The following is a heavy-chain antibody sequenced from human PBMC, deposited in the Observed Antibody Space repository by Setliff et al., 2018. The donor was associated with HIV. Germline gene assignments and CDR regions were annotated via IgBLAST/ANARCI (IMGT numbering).Heavy chain of an antibody. CDR1: GSSMRTGDW. D-gene: IGHD3-10*01. J-gene: IGHJ6*03. CDR2: ISQSGST. Sequence: SETLSRTCAVSGSSMRTGDWWSWVRQSPGKGLEWIGEISQSGSTNYNPSLRSRVTISVDTSKNQFSLKVNSVTAADTAVYYCARDYYDDTYYSPGIYYLYYMDVWGKGTTVTVSS. V-gene: IGHV4-4*02. CDR3: ARDYYDDTYYSPGIYYLYYMDV.